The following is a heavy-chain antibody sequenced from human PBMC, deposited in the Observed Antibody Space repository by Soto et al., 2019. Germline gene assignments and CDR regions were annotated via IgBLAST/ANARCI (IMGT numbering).Heavy chain of an antibody. CDR2: ISSSGSTI. CDR1: GFTFSSYE. D-gene: IGHD3-10*01. V-gene: IGHV3-48*03. Sequence: HPGGSLRLSCAASGFTFSSYEMNWVRQAPGKGLEWVSYISSSGSTIYYADSVKGRFTISRDNAKNSLYLQMNSLRAEDTAVYYCAYLTYYYGSGSYRLSYYGMDVWGQGTTVTVSS. CDR3: AYLTYYYGSGSYRLSYYGMDV. J-gene: IGHJ6*02.